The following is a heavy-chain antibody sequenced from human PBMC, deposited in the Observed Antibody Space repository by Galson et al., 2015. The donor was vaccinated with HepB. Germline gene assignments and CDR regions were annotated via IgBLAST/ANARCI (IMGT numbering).Heavy chain of an antibody. D-gene: IGHD3-16*01. CDR2: LSSHGDNE. Sequence: SLRLSCAASGFTFSSYAMTWVRQAPGKGLDWVAVLSSHGDNEYYTDSVKGRFTISRDNSENTVYLQMHSLRVEDTAVYYCARTFYFDYWGQGTLVTVSS. CDR3: ARTFYFDY. CDR1: GFTFSSYA. J-gene: IGHJ4*02. V-gene: IGHV3-30*04.